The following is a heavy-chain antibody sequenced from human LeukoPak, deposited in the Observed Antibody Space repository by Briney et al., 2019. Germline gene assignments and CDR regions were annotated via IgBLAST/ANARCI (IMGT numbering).Heavy chain of an antibody. CDR2: MNPNSGNT. CDR1: GYSFSTFD. J-gene: IGHJ4*02. CDR3: ARGEISGYSFDY. V-gene: IGHV1-8*01. Sequence: ASVKVSCKASGYSFSTFDINWVRQAPGQGPEWMGWMNPNSGNTGYAQKFQGRVTLTRSTSMTTAYMELSSLRYDDTAVYFCARGEISGYSFDYWGQGTLVTVSS. D-gene: IGHD3-22*01.